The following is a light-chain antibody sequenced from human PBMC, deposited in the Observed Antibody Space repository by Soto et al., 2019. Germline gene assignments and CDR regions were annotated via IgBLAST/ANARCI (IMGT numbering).Light chain of an antibody. CDR1: QSVDSKY. CDR3: QQYGYSSWT. Sequence: EIVLTQSPGTLSLSPGERATLSCRASQSVDSKYLAWYQQKPGQAPRILIFAASSSATGIPDRFSGSGSGTDFTLTISRLEPGDFAVYYCQQYGYSSWTFGQGTKVEIK. CDR2: AAS. V-gene: IGKV3-20*01. J-gene: IGKJ1*01.